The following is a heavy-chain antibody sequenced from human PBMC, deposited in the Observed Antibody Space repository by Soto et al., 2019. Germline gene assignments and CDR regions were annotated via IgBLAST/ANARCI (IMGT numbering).Heavy chain of an antibody. CDR1: GVSISSGGYY. CDR3: ARRAAATSGIYYYGMDV. J-gene: IGHJ6*02. V-gene: IGHV4-31*03. D-gene: IGHD6-13*01. CDR2: IYYSGST. Sequence: QVQLQQSGPGLVEPSQTLSLTCTVSGVSISSGGYYWSWIRQHPGKGLEWIGYIYYSGSTYYNPSLESRVTISVDTSKNQFSLKLNSVTAADTAVYYCARRAAATSGIYYYGMDVWGQGTTVTVSS.